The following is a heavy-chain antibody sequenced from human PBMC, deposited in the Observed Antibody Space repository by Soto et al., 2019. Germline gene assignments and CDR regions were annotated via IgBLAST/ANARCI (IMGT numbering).Heavy chain of an antibody. CDR1: GGPMTAYY. CDR3: ARQDPFNTGWHFDS. CDR2: IYYNGSP. J-gene: IGHJ4*02. D-gene: IGHD6-19*01. Sequence: QVHLQESGPGLVKPSETLSLTCTVSGGPMTAYYWSWIRQPPGKGLEWLAYIYYNGSPNSNPSLKSRDTISVDSSKNHFCLKLSSVTAADTAVYYCARQDPFNTGWHFDSWGQGTLVTVSS. V-gene: IGHV4-59*08.